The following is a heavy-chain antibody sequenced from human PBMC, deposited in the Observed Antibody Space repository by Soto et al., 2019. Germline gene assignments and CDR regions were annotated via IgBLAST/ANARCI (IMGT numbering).Heavy chain of an antibody. D-gene: IGHD2-21*02. CDR3: AASDYCGGDCYRPYYYGMDV. Sequence: QMQLVQSGPEVKKPGTSVKVSCKASGFTFTSSAVQWVRQARGQRLEWIGWIVVGSGNTNYAQKFQERVTITRDMSXXTXYXXLSSLRSEDTDVYYCAASDYCGGDCYRPYYYGMDVWGQGTTVTVSS. CDR2: IVVGSGNT. V-gene: IGHV1-58*01. CDR1: GFTFTSSA. J-gene: IGHJ6*02.